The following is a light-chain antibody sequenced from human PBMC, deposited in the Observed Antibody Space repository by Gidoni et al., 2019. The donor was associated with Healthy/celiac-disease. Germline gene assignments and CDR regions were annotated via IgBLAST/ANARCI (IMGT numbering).Light chain of an antibody. Sequence: EIVLTQSPGTLSLSPGERATLSCRASQSVSSSYLAWYQQKPGQAPRLLINGASSRATGIPDRFSGSGSGTDFTLTISRLEPEDFAVYYCQQYGSSPEWTFGQGTKVEIK. CDR1: QSVSSSY. CDR2: GAS. CDR3: QQYGSSPEWT. V-gene: IGKV3-20*01. J-gene: IGKJ1*01.